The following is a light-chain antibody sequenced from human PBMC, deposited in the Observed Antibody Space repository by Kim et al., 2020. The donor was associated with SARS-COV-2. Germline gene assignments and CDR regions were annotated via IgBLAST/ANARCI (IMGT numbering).Light chain of an antibody. CDR1: SSDVGAYNY. CDR3: ISYASTRSYV. CDR2: DVN. J-gene: IGLJ1*01. Sequence: GPSITISCTGTSSDVGAYNYVSWYQQHPGKAPKLIIFDVNQKPSGLSDRFSGSKSGNTASLTISGLQAEDEADYYCISYASTRSYVFGTGTKVTVL. V-gene: IGLV2-14*04.